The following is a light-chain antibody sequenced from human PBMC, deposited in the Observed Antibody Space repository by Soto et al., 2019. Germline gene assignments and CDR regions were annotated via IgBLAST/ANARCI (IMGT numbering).Light chain of an antibody. J-gene: IGLJ3*02. Sequence: QSVLTQPASVSGSPGQPLTISCTGTSSDVGGYNYASWYQQHPAKPPKLMIYEVSNRPSGVSHRFSGSKSGNTASLTISGLQAEDEADYYCFSYTTSSTLVFGGGTQLNVL. CDR1: SSDVGGYNY. V-gene: IGLV2-14*01. CDR2: EVS. CDR3: FSYTTSSTLV.